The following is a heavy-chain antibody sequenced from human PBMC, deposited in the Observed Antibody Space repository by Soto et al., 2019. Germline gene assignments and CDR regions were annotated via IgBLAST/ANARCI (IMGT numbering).Heavy chain of an antibody. D-gene: IGHD6-13*01. J-gene: IGHJ5*02. CDR3: ERVGIAAANTGWFDP. V-gene: IGHV5-51*03. Sequence: GESLKISCKGSGYSFTSNWIGWVRQMPGKGLELMGIIYPGDSDTRYSPSFQGQITISADKSITTAYLQWSSLKASDTAMYYCERVGIAAANTGWFDPWGQGTPVTVSS. CDR2: IYPGDSDT. CDR1: GYSFTSNW.